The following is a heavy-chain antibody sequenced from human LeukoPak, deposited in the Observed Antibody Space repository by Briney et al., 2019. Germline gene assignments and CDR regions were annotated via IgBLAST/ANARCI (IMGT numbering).Heavy chain of an antibody. CDR3: TKERRRDDILTGSFSD. D-gene: IGHD3-9*01. CDR1: GFTFSSYA. Sequence: GESLRLSCAASGFTFSSYAMSWVRQAPGKGLEWVSTINGSGDRKYYTDSVEGRFTISRVSSENTLYLQMNSLRAEDTAVYYCTKERRRDDILTGSFSDWGQGILVTVSS. J-gene: IGHJ4*02. CDR2: INGSGDRK. V-gene: IGHV3-23*01.